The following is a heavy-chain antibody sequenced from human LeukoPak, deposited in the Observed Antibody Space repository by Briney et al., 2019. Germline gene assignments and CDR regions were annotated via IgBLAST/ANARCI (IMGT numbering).Heavy chain of an antibody. D-gene: IGHD1-26*01. V-gene: IGHV1-2*02. J-gene: IGHJ1*01. CDR3: AGIVGALSRGYFQH. CDR2: INPNSGGT. Sequence: ASVKVSCKASGYTFTGYYMHWVRQAPGQGLEWIGWINPNSGGTNYAQKFQGRVTITADKSTRTAYMELSSLRSEDTAVYYCAGIVGALSRGYFQHWGQGTLVTVSS. CDR1: GYTFTGYY.